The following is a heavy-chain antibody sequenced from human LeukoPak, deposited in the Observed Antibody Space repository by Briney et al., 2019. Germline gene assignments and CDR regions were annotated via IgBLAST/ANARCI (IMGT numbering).Heavy chain of an antibody. CDR2: IRSKANSYAT. CDR1: GFTFSGSA. J-gene: IGHJ2*01. Sequence: PGGSLRLSCAASGFTFSGSAMHWVRQASGKGLEWVGRIRSKANSYATAYAASVKGRFTISRDNSKNTLYLQMNSLRAEDTAVYYCAKKRVITTPTAIDWYFDLWGRGTPLTVSS. CDR3: AKKRVITTPTAIDWYFDL. D-gene: IGHD1/OR15-1a*01. V-gene: IGHV3-73*01.